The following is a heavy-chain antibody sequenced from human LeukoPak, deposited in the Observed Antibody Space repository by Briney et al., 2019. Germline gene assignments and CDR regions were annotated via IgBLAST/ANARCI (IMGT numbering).Heavy chain of an antibody. Sequence: GSLRLSCAASGFTFSSYSMNWVRQPPGKGLEWIGEINHSGSTNYNPSLKSRVTISVDTSKNQFSLKLSSVTAADTAVYYCARALMLYSSSWGYYFDYWGQGTLVTVSS. CDR2: INHSGST. V-gene: IGHV4-34*01. CDR3: ARALMLYSSSWGYYFDY. J-gene: IGHJ4*02. D-gene: IGHD6-13*01. CDR1: GFTFSSYS.